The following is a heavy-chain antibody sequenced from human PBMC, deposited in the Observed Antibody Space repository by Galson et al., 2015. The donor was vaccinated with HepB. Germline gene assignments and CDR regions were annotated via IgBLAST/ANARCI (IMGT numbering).Heavy chain of an antibody. CDR3: AREMAIAAPASFDL. J-gene: IGHJ4*01. CDR2: IWSNGSNR. D-gene: IGHD6-25*01. CDR1: GFTFRNYA. V-gene: IGHV3-33*08. Sequence: RLSCAASGFTFRNYAMSWVRQAPGKGLEWVALIWSNGSNRYYSNSVMGRFTISRDNSKNTLYLEMNSLRAEDTAVYYCAREMAIAAPASFDLWGHGTLVTVSS.